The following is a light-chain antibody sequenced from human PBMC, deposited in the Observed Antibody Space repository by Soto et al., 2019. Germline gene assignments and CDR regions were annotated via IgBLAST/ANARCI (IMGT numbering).Light chain of an antibody. J-gene: IGLJ3*02. V-gene: IGLV4-69*01. CDR2: INSDGSH. CDR1: SGHSTYA. CDR3: QSLGTGIQV. Sequence: QPVLTQSSSVSASLGASVKLTCTLSSGHSTYAIAWHQQQSEKGPRFLMKINSDGSHSKGDGFFDRFSGSSSGAERHLTISSLQSEDEADYYCQSLGTGIQVFGGGTKLTVL.